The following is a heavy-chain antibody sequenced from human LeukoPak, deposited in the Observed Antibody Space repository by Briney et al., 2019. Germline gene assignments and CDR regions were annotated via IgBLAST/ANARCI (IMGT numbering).Heavy chain of an antibody. J-gene: IGHJ4*02. CDR3: ARNRIAAAGTLDY. V-gene: IGHV1-46*01. CDR2: INPSGGST. CDR1: GHTFTSYY. Sequence: ASVKVSCKASGHTFTSYYMHWVRQAPGQGLEWMGIINPSGGSTSYAQKFQGRVTKTRDTSTSTVYMELSSLRSEDTAVYYCARNRIAAAGTLDYWGQGTLVTVSS. D-gene: IGHD6-13*01.